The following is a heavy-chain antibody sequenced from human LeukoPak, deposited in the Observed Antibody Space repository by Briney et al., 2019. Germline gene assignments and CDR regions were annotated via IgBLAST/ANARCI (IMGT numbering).Heavy chain of an antibody. Sequence: SETLSRTCTVSGYSIRSGYYWGWIRQLPGKGLEWIGSIYHSGSTYYNPSLNSRVTISVDTSKNQFSLKQSSVTAADTAVYYCAREGYYDFWTPSYYFDYWGQGTLVTVSS. V-gene: IGHV4-38-2*02. CDR3: AREGYYDFWTPSYYFDY. D-gene: IGHD3-3*01. CDR1: GYSIRSGYY. CDR2: IYHSGST. J-gene: IGHJ4*02.